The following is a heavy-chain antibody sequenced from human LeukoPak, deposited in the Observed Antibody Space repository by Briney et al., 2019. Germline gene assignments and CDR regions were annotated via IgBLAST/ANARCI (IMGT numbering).Heavy chain of an antibody. Sequence: SETLSLTCTVSGGSISSYYWSWIRQPAGKGLEWIGIIYDHGRTEYNPSLKSRVSISVDTSKNQVSLRLNSVTPADTAVYYCARGLAGRASGAVYFDLWGRGALVTVSS. CDR3: ARGLAGRASGAVYFDL. J-gene: IGHJ2*01. V-gene: IGHV4-59*01. D-gene: IGHD3-16*01. CDR1: GGSISSYY. CDR2: IYDHGRT.